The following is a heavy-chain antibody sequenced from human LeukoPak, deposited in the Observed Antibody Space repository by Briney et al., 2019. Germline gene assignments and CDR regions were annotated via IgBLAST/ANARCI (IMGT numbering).Heavy chain of an antibody. V-gene: IGHV4-59*08. J-gene: IGHJ2*01. D-gene: IGHD6-19*01. CDR1: GVSITSSY. CDR2: IHHSGLT. Sequence: KPSETLSLTCTVSGVSITSSYWNWIRLSPGRGLEWLGSIHHSGLTSFKPSLESRLTISIDTSKNQFSLRLRSVSAADSAVYYSARRGQNSGSARGWYFDIWGRGTLVTVSS. CDR3: ARRGQNSGSARGWYFDI.